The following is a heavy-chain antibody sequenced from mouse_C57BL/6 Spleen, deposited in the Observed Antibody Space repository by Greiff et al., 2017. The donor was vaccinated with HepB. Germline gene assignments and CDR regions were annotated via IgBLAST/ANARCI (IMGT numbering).Heavy chain of an antibody. Sequence: EVKLQESGGGLVKPGGSLKLSCAASGFTFSDYGMHWVRQAPEKGLEWVAYISSGSSTIYYADTVKGRFTISRDNAKNTLFLQMTSLRSEDTAMYYCASPYYYGRPTYAMDYWGQGTSVTVSS. J-gene: IGHJ4*01. CDR1: GFTFSDYG. CDR3: ASPYYYGRPTYAMDY. CDR2: ISSGSSTI. V-gene: IGHV5-17*01. D-gene: IGHD1-1*01.